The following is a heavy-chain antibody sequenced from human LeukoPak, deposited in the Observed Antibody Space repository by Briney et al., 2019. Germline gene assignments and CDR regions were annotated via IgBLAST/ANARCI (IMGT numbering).Heavy chain of an antibody. D-gene: IGHD1-14*01. V-gene: IGHV3-23*01. Sequence: PGGSLRLSCAASGFTFRNYAMYWVRQAPGKGLEWVSAISSSDANTYYADSVKGRFTISRDNSKNTLYLQMNRLRAEDTALYYCAIREPIGYWGQGTLVTVSS. CDR3: AIREPIGY. CDR2: ISSSDANT. J-gene: IGHJ4*02. CDR1: GFTFRNYA.